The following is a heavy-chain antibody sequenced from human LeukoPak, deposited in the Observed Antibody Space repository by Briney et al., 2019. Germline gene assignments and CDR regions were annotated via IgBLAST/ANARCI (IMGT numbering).Heavy chain of an antibody. V-gene: IGHV3-23*01. CDR2: ISGSGGST. CDR1: RFTFSSYV. CDR3: AKHYYDSGSYYFFDY. D-gene: IGHD3-10*01. J-gene: IGHJ4*02. Sequence: GGSLRLSCAASRFTFSSYVMSWVRQAPGKGLEWVSAISGSGGSTYYADSVKGRFTISRDNSKNTPYLQMNSLRAEDTALYYCAKHYYDSGSYYFFDYWGQGTLVTVSS.